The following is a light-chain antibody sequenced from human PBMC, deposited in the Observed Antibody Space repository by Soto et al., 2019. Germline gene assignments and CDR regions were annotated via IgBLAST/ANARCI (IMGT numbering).Light chain of an antibody. CDR2: GAS. CDR3: QQYSSWPLT. J-gene: IGKJ4*01. V-gene: IGKV3-15*01. Sequence: EIVMTQSPATLSVSPGERVTLSCRASQDIRSSLAWYQQKPGQAPRLLIYGASIRATGVPATFSGSGSGTEFTLSISSLQSEHLGVYYCQQYSSWPLTFGGWNKVEMK. CDR1: QDIRSS.